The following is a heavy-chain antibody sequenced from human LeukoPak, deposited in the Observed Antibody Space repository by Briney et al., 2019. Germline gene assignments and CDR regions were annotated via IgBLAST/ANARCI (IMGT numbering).Heavy chain of an antibody. D-gene: IGHD3-22*01. CDR2: ISYDGSNK. CDR1: GFTFSSYA. V-gene: IGHV3-30-3*01. CDR3: ARPKPYYYDSSGYYYFDY. Sequence: PGRSLRLSFAASGFTFSSYAMHWVRQAPGKGLEWVAVISYDGSNKYYADSVKGRFTISRDNSKNTLYLQMNSLRAEDTAVYYCARPKPYYYDSSGYYYFDYWGQGTLVTVSS. J-gene: IGHJ4*02.